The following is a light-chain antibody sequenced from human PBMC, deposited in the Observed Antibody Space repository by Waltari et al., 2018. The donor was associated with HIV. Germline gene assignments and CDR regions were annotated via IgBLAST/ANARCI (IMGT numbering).Light chain of an antibody. J-gene: IGLJ3*02. CDR1: SSNIGNNS. Sequence: QSVLTQPPSVSAAPGQKVTISCSGSSSNIGNNSVSWYQQQPGTAPKLLIYDNNKRPSGIPDRFSGSKSGTSATRGITGLQTGDEADYYCGTWDSSLSAGVFGGGTKLTVL. CDR2: DNN. V-gene: IGLV1-51*01. CDR3: GTWDSSLSAGV.